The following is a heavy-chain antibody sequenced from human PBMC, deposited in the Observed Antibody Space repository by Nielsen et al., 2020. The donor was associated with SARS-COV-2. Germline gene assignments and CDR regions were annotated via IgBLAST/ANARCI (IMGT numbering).Heavy chain of an antibody. V-gene: IGHV6-1*01. D-gene: IGHD3-22*01. CDR3: ARYSPPRGYYYDSSGYYYVAFDM. CDR1: GASFSSNSAA. Sequence: SDTMSLTCAISGASFSSNSAAWNWIRQCPSRGLEWLGRTYYRSKWYNDYAVSVKSRITINPDTSKNQFSLQLNSVTPEDTAVYYCARYSPPRGYYYDSSGYYYVAFDMWGQGTMVTVSS. CDR2: TYYRSKWYN. J-gene: IGHJ3*02.